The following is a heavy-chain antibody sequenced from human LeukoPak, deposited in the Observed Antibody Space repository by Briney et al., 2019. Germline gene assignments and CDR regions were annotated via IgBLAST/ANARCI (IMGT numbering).Heavy chain of an antibody. D-gene: IGHD3-16*01. Sequence: KPSETLSLTCAVSGASITSNWWSWVRQSPGKGLEWIGEIHHSASPNYNTSLKSRVTLSLDTSKNQFSLKVSSVTAADTAVYHCARESMITFGGTHYMDVWGKGTTVTVSS. J-gene: IGHJ6*03. CDR1: GASITSNW. CDR3: ARESMITFGGTHYMDV. CDR2: IHHSASP. V-gene: IGHV4-4*02.